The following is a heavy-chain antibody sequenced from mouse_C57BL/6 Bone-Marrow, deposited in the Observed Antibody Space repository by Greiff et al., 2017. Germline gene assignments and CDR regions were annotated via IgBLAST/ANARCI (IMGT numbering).Heavy chain of an antibody. CDR2: INPGSGGT. V-gene: IGHV1-54*01. J-gene: IGHJ4*01. CDR1: GYAFTNYL. CDR3: AIFMDY. Sequence: QVQLKESGAELVRPGTSVKVSCKASGYAFTNYLIEWVKQRPGQGLEWIGVINPGSGGTNYNEKFKGKATLTADKSSSTAYMQLSSLTSEDSAVYFCAIFMDYWGQGTSVTVSS.